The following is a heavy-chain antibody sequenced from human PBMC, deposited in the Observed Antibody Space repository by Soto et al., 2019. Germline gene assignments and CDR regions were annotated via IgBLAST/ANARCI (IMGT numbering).Heavy chain of an antibody. CDR1: GDSVTSHY. CDR2: IHYTGFS. J-gene: IGHJ3*02. D-gene: IGHD3-10*01. V-gene: IGHV4-59*04. Sequence: SETLSLTCSFSGDSVTSHYLTWIRQSPEKGLEWIGYIHYTGFSYYNPSLKSRVTISVDTSKNQFTLKLSSVTAADTAVYYCAGPITMVRGVNDAFDIWGQGTMVTVSS. CDR3: AGPITMVRGVNDAFDI.